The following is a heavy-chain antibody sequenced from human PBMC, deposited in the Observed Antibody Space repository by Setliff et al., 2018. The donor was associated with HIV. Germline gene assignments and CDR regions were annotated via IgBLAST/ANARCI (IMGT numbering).Heavy chain of an antibody. V-gene: IGHV3-33*01. Sequence: PGGSLRLSCAASGFTFSSYGMHWVRQAPGKGLEWVAVIWYDGSNKYYADSVKGRFTISRDNAKNSLHLQMNSLRVEDTAVYYCTRELRCAEYWGQGTLVTVSS. CDR3: TRELRCAEY. CDR1: GFTFSSYG. J-gene: IGHJ4*02. D-gene: IGHD4-17*01. CDR2: IWYDGSNK.